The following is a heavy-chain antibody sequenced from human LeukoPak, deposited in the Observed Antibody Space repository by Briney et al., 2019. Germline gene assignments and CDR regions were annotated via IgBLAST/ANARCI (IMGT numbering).Heavy chain of an antibody. D-gene: IGHD1-26*01. V-gene: IGHV1-3*01. CDR3: AAFLNTGSYFFYFDS. Sequence: ASVKVSCKASGSTFSNYALHWMRQAPGQRFEWMGWLNGGTGHTKSSHKFQGRGTIATDTSATTAYLELSGLSSEDTAVYYCAAFLNTGSYFFYFDSWGQGTLVTVSS. CDR1: GSTFSNYA. CDR2: LNGGTGHT. J-gene: IGHJ4*02.